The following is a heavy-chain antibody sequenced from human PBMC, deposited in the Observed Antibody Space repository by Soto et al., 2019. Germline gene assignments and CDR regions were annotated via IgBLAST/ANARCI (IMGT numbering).Heavy chain of an antibody. CDR1: GFTFSSYE. Sequence: EVQLVESGGGLVQPGGSLRLSCAASGFTFSSYEMNWVRQAPGKGLEWVSYISSSGSTIYYADSVKGRFTISRDNAKNSPDLQMNSLRGEDTAGYYCARARGWGSPSGRDYFYYGMDVWGQGTTVTVSS. V-gene: IGHV3-48*03. J-gene: IGHJ6*02. D-gene: IGHD6-6*01. CDR3: ARARGWGSPSGRDYFYYGMDV. CDR2: ISSSGSTI.